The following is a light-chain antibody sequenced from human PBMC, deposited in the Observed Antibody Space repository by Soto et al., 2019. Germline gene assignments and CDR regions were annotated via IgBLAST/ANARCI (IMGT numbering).Light chain of an antibody. CDR3: QQFSSYPLT. Sequence: EILLTQSPGALSLSPGERATLSCRASQSFSSSYLAWYQQKRGQAPRLLIYGASTRATGIPDRFSGSGSGTDFTLTISRLEPEDFAVYYCQQFSSYPLTFGGGTNVDI. CDR1: QSFSSSY. J-gene: IGKJ4*01. CDR2: GAS. V-gene: IGKV3-20*01.